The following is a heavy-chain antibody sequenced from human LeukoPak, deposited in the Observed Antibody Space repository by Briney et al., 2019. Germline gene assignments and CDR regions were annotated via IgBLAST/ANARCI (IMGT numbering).Heavy chain of an antibody. J-gene: IGHJ4*02. CDR2: IYYSGST. V-gene: IGHV4-39*01. Sequence: SETLSLTSAVSGGSISSNSYYWGWIRQPPGKGMECIGSIYYSGSTDYNPSLKSRVTISVDTSKNQFSLKLSSVTAADTAVYYCARRGSSSGWYVRLYYFDYWGQGTLVTVSS. CDR3: ARRGSSSGWYVRLYYFDY. D-gene: IGHD6-19*01. CDR1: GGSISSNSYY.